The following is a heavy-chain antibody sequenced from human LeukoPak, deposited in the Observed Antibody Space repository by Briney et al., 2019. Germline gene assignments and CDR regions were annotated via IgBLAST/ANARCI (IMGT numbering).Heavy chain of an antibody. V-gene: IGHV3-74*01. CDR1: GFTFSDYY. D-gene: IGHD1-26*01. J-gene: IGHJ4*02. Sequence: GGSLRLSCAASGFTFSDYYMSWIRQAPGKGLVWVSRIDTDGSFTSYADSVRGRFTISRDNAKNTLYLQMSSLRAEDTAVYYCIRGTVGAPGNDYWGQGTLVTVSS. CDR3: IRGTVGAPGNDY. CDR2: IDTDGSFT.